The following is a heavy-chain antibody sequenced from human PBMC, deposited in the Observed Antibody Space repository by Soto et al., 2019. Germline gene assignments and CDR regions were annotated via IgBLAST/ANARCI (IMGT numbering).Heavy chain of an antibody. CDR1: GGSISRYF. Sequence: QVQLQESGPGLVKPSETLSLTCTVSGGSISRYFWSWIRQPPGKGLEFIGYIYYSGSTNYNPSLKSRLTIAVDTSKNQFSLKLSSVTAADTAVYFCARSLRNDLFDYWGQGTLVTVSS. V-gene: IGHV4-59*01. D-gene: IGHD3-16*01. CDR3: ARSLRNDLFDY. J-gene: IGHJ4*02. CDR2: IYYSGST.